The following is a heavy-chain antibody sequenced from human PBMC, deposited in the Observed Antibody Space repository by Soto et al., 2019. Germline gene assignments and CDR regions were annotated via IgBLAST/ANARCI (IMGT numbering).Heavy chain of an antibody. J-gene: IGHJ5*02. CDR1: GFTFSSYS. CDR2: ISSSSSYI. CDR3: ARVTHGNWFDP. V-gene: IGHV3-21*01. Sequence: EVQLVESGGGLVKPGGSLRLSCAASGFTFSSYSMNWVRQAPGKGLEWVSSISSSSSYIYYADSVKGRFTISRDNAKNSLYLPMNSLRAEDTAVYYCARVTHGNWFDPWGQGTLVTVSS.